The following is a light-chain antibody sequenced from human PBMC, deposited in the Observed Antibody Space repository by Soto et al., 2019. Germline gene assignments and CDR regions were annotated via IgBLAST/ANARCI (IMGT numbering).Light chain of an antibody. Sequence: DIQMTQSPSTLSASVGDRVTIICRASQSISSWLAWYQQKGGKAPKLLISKASNLDSGVPSRFSGSGSGIEFNLTISSLQPEDFAVYYCQQYGSSPRTFGLGTKVDIK. CDR1: QSISSW. CDR3: QQYGSSPRT. CDR2: KAS. V-gene: IGKV1-5*03. J-gene: IGKJ1*01.